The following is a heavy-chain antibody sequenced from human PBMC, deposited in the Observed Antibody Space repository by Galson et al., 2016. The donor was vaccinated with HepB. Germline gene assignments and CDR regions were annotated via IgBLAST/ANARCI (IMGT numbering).Heavy chain of an antibody. CDR3: ARIGGGGAYFDY. D-gene: IGHD2-15*01. CDR2: IYSGSSA. V-gene: IGHV3-53*01. Sequence: SLRLSCAASGFTVSANYMSWVRQAPGKGLEWVSVIYSGSSAYYADSVKGRFSISRDNSKTALYLQMNSLRPEDTAVYYCARIGGGGAYFDYWGQGTLVTVSS. CDR1: GFTVSANY. J-gene: IGHJ4*02.